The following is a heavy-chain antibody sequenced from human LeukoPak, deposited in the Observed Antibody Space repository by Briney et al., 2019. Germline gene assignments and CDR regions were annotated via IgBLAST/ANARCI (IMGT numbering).Heavy chain of an antibody. CDR2: FDPEDGET. V-gene: IGHV1-24*01. D-gene: IGHD6-6*01. CDR3: ATMISSSSGDAFDL. Sequence: ASVKVSCKVSGYTLTELSMHWVRQAPGKGLEWMGGFDPEDGETIYAQKFQGRVTMTEDTSTDTAYMELSSLRSEDTAVYYCATMISSSSGDAFDLWGQGTMVAVSS. CDR1: GYTLTELS. J-gene: IGHJ3*01.